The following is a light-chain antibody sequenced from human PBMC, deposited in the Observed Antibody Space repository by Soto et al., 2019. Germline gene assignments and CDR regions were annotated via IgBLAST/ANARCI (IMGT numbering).Light chain of an antibody. J-gene: IGKJ1*01. Sequence: EIVMTQSPATLSVSPGERATLSCRASQSVSSNLAWYQQKPGQAPRLLIYGASTRATGIRARFSGSGSGTEFTLTISSLQSEDFAVYYCQQHNNWPPWTFGQGTKVEIK. CDR1: QSVSSN. V-gene: IGKV3-15*01. CDR3: QQHNNWPPWT. CDR2: GAS.